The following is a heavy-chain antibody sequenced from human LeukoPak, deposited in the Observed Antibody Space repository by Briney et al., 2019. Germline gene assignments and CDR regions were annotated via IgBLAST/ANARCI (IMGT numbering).Heavy chain of an antibody. CDR3: ARVGYCSSTSCYTPDYYYYYYMDV. CDR2: IYYSGST. CDR1: GGSISSSSYY. Sequence: SETLSLTCTVSGGSISSSSYYWGWIRQPPGKGLEWIGSIYYSGSTYYNPSLKSRVTISVDTSKNQFSLKLSSVTAADTAVYYCARVGYCSSTSCYTPDYYYYYYMDVWGKGATVTVSS. D-gene: IGHD2-2*02. J-gene: IGHJ6*03. V-gene: IGHV4-39*07.